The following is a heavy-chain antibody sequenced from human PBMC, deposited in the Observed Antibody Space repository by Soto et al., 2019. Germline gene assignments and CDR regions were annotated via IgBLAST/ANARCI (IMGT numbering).Heavy chain of an antibody. D-gene: IGHD5-12*01. Sequence: QLQLQESGPGLVKPSETLSLTCTVSGGSISSSSYYWGWIRQPPGKGLEWIGSIYYSGSTYYNPSLKSRVTISVDTSKNQFSLKLSSVTAADTAVYYCARHVLEWLRSASIDYWGQGTLVTVSS. CDR1: GGSISSSSYY. CDR3: ARHVLEWLRSASIDY. CDR2: IYYSGST. V-gene: IGHV4-39*01. J-gene: IGHJ4*02.